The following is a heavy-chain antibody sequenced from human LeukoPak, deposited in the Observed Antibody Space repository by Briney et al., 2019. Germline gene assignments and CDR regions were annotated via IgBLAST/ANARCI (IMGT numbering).Heavy chain of an antibody. CDR3: ARDRSGQGFWSGYYPAGRAFDI. Sequence: HSGGSLRLSCAASGFTVSSNYMSWVRQAPGKGLEWVSYISSSSSTIYYADSVKGRFTISRDNAKNSLYLQMNSLRAEDTAVYYCARDRSGQGFWSGYYPAGRAFDIWGQGTMVTVSS. V-gene: IGHV3-48*01. CDR1: GFTVSSNY. CDR2: ISSSSSTI. J-gene: IGHJ3*02. D-gene: IGHD3-3*01.